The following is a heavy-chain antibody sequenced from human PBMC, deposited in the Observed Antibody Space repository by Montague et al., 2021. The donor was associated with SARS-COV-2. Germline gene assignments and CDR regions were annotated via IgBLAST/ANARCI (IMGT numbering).Heavy chain of an antibody. J-gene: IGHJ5*02. D-gene: IGHD2-21*02. CDR3: ARGIAGTYCGGDCYNNWFDP. V-gene: IGHV4-59*01. CDR2: IYYSGST. CDR1: GGSISSYY. Sequence: SETLSPTCTVSGGSISSYYWSWIRQPPGKGLEWIGYIYYSGSTNYNPSLRSRVTISVDTSKNQFSLKLSSVTAADTAAYYCARGIAGTYCGGDCYNNWFDPWGQGTLVTVSS.